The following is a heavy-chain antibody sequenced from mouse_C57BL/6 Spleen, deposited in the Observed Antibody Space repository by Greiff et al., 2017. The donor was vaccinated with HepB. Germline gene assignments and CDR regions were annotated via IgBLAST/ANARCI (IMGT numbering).Heavy chain of an antibody. Sequence: EVMLVESGGGLVKPGGSLKLSCAASGFTFSDYGMHWVRQAPEKGLEWVAYISSGSSTIYYAHTVKGRFPISRDNAKNTLFLQMTSLRSEDTAMYYCARIGFAYWGQGTLVTVSA. J-gene: IGHJ3*01. CDR2: ISSGSSTI. CDR1: GFTFSDYG. CDR3: ARIGFAY. V-gene: IGHV5-17*01.